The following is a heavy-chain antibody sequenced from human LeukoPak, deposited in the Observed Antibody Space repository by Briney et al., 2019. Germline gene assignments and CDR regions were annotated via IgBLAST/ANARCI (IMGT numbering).Heavy chain of an antibody. J-gene: IGHJ5*02. V-gene: IGHV4-61*02. D-gene: IGHD2-2*01. CDR2: IYTSGST. CDR1: GGSISSGSYY. Sequence: SQTLSLTCTVSGGSISSGSYYWRWVRQPAGKGLEWIGRIYTSGSTNYNPSLKSRVTISVDPSKNQFSLKLSSVTAADTAVYYCARDAYCSSTSCYVGWFDPWGQGTLVTVSS. CDR3: ARDAYCSSTSCYVGWFDP.